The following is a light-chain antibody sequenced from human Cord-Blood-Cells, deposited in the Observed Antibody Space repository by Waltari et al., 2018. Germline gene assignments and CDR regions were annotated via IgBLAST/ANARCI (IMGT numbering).Light chain of an antibody. CDR2: GNS. V-gene: IGLV1-40*01. J-gene: IGLJ2*01. CDR1: SSNIGAGYD. CDR3: QSYDSSLSVV. Sequence: QSVLTQPPSVSGAPGQRVTISCTGSSSNIGAGYDVHWYQQLPGTAPKLLIYGNSNRPSGVPDRFSGSKSGTSASLASTGLLAEDEADYYCQSYDSSLSVVFGGGTKLTVL.